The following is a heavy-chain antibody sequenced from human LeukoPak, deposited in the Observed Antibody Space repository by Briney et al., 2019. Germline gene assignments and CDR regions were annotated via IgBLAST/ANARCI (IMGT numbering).Heavy chain of an antibody. CDR2: ISGSGGST. CDR1: GFTFSSYA. CDR3: AKSAYDSSGYHFLADAFDI. J-gene: IGHJ3*02. V-gene: IGHV3-23*01. D-gene: IGHD3-22*01. Sequence: GGSLRLSCAASGFTFSSYAMSWVRQAPGKGLEWVSAISGSGGSTYYADSVKGRFTISRDNSKNTLYLQMNSLRAEDTAVYYCAKSAYDSSGYHFLADAFDIWGQGTMVTVSS.